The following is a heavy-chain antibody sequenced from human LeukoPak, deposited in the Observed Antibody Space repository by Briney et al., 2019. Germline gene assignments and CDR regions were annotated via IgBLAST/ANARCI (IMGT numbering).Heavy chain of an antibody. CDR3: SRSPYLHYSGSYDYFDY. CDR2: IKSDGSST. D-gene: IGHD1-26*01. V-gene: IGHV3-74*01. CDR1: GVSFSNYW. Sequence: GGTLRLSCAAPGVSFSNYWMHWSRQAPGKGLVWVSRIKSDGSSTNYADSVKSRFTISRDNAKNTLYLQMNSLRAEDTSVYYCSRSPYLHYSGSYDYFDYWGQGTLVTVSS. J-gene: IGHJ4*02.